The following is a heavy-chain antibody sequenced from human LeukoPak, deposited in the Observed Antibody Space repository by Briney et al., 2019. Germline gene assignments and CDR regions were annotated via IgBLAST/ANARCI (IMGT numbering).Heavy chain of an antibody. CDR2: ISGSGGST. V-gene: IGHV3-23*01. D-gene: IGHD6-13*01. Sequence: GGSPRLSCAASGLTFRFSNYAMSWVRQAPGKGLEWVSAISGSGGSTYYADSLKGRFSISRDNSKNTLYLQMNSLRAEDTAVYYCAKDKITLAAAAFYYFDYWGQGTLVTVSS. CDR3: AKDKITLAAAAFYYFDY. J-gene: IGHJ4*02. CDR1: GLTFRFSNYA.